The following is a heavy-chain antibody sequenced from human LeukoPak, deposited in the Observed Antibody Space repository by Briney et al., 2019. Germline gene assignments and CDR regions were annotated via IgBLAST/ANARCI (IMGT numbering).Heavy chain of an antibody. CDR1: GFTFSSYA. D-gene: IGHD5-24*01. Sequence: GGSLRLSCAASGFTFSSYAMSWVRQAPGKGLEWVSAISGSGGSTYYADSVKGRFTISRDNSKNTLYLQMNSLGAEDTAVYYCAKGDDRGLQSRVDYWGQGTLVTVSS. CDR2: ISGSGGST. J-gene: IGHJ4*02. V-gene: IGHV3-23*01. CDR3: AKGDDRGLQSRVDY.